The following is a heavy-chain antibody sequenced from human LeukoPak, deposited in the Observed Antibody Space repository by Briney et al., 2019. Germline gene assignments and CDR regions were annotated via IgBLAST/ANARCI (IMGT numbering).Heavy chain of an antibody. J-gene: IGHJ6*03. V-gene: IGHV4-59*01. CDR1: GGSISSYY. Sequence: SETLSLTCTVSGGSISSYYWSWIRQPPGKGLEWIGYIYYSGSTNYNPSLKSRVTISVDTSKNQFSLKLSSVTAADTAVYYCARTTEGYCRGISCYGFDYYYYMDVWGKGTTVTISS. CDR3: ARTTEGYCRGISCYGFDYYYYMDV. D-gene: IGHD2-2*01. CDR2: IYYSGST.